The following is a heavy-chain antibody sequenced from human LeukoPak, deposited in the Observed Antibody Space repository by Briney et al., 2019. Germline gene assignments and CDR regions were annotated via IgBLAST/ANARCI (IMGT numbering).Heavy chain of an antibody. D-gene: IGHD1-1*01. CDR2: INDGGFST. CDR3: EKGRLCMDV. V-gene: IGHV3-23*01. Sequence: PGGSLRLSCAASGFTFSSYAMSWVRQAPGKGLEWVSTINDGGFSTYYADSVKGRFTISRDNSKNTLYLQMNNLRAEDTAVYYCEKGRLCMDVGGQGTTVTVSS. J-gene: IGHJ6*02. CDR1: GFTFSSYA.